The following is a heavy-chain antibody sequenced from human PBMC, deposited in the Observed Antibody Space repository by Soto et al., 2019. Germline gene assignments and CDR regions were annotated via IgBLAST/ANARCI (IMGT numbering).Heavy chain of an antibody. V-gene: IGHV4-30-2*01. J-gene: IGHJ6*02. D-gene: IGHD6-19*01. Sequence: PSETLSLTCAVSGGSISSGGYSWSWIRQPPGKGLEWIGYIYHSGSTYYNPSLKSRVTISVDRSKNHFSLKLSSVTAADTAVYYCARHGQWLVTGYYYYGMDVWGQGTTVTVSS. CDR2: IYHSGST. CDR3: ARHGQWLVTGYYYYGMDV. CDR1: GGSISSGGYS.